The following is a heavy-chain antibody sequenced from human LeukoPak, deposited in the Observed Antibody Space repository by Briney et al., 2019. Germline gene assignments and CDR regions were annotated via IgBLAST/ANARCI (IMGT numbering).Heavy chain of an antibody. D-gene: IGHD6-13*01. J-gene: IGHJ4*02. Sequence: GRSLRLSCAASGFTFSDYYMSWIRQAPGKGLEWVSYISSSGSTIYYADSVKGRFTISRDNAKNSLYLQMNSLRAEDTAVYYCARDFRLPGYSSSWYGILDYWGQGTLVTVSS. V-gene: IGHV3-11*01. CDR2: ISSSGSTI. CDR3: ARDFRLPGYSSSWYGILDY. CDR1: GFTFSDYY.